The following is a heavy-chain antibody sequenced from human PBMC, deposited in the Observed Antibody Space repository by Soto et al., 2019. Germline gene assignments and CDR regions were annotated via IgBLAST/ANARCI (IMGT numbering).Heavy chain of an antibody. V-gene: IGHV3-21*01. CDR1: GFTFSSYS. D-gene: IGHD3-3*01. CDR3: ARASPGITIFGVVIPDAFDI. J-gene: IGHJ3*02. Sequence: EVQLVESGGGLVKPGGSLRLSCAASGFTFSSYSMNWVRQAPGKGLEWVSSISSSSSYIYYADSVKGRFTISRDNAKNSLYLQMNSLRAEDTAVYYCARASPGITIFGVVIPDAFDIWGQGTMVTVSS. CDR2: ISSSSSYI.